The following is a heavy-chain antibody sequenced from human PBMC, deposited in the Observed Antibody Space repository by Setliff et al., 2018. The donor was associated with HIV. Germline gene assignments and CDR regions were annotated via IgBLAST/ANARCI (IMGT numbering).Heavy chain of an antibody. Sequence: GGSLRLSCAASGFTFSSYGMHWVRQAPGKGLEWVAVIWYDGSNKYYADSVKGRFTISRDNSKNTLYLQMNSLRADDTAVYYCATSISGSLYFDSWGQGTLVTVSS. CDR3: ATSISGSLYFDS. CDR1: GFTFSSYG. J-gene: IGHJ4*02. D-gene: IGHD3-22*01. CDR2: IWYDGSNK. V-gene: IGHV3-33*01.